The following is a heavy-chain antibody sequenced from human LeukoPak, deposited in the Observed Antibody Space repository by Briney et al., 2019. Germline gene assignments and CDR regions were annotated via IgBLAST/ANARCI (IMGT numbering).Heavy chain of an antibody. V-gene: IGHV3-23*01. D-gene: IGHD2-21*01. J-gene: IGHJ4*02. CDR1: GFTFDNSA. CDR2: ISGSGGST. CDR3: AKGSGATRPYYFDY. Sequence: GGSLRLSCAASGFTFDNSAMSWVRQAPGRGLEWVSAISGSGGSTYSADSVKGRFSISRDNSKNTLFLQMSSLRAEDTAAYYCAKGSGATRPYYFDYWGQGTLVSVSS.